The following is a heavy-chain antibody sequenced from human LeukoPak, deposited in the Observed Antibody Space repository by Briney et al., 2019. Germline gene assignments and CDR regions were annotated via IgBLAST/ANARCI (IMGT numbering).Heavy chain of an antibody. V-gene: IGHV1-18*01. D-gene: IGHD2-2*01. J-gene: IGHJ3*02. Sequence: GASVKVSCKASGGTFSSYAISWVRQAPGQGLEWMGWISAYNGNTNYAQKLQGRVTMTTDTSTSTAYMELRSLRSDDTAVYYCARDWDLGYCSSTSCYKNHAFDIWGQGTMVTVSS. CDR3: ARDWDLGYCSSTSCYKNHAFDI. CDR1: GGTFSSYA. CDR2: ISAYNGNT.